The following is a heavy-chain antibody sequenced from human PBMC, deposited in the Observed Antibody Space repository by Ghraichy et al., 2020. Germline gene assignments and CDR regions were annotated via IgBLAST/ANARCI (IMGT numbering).Heavy chain of an antibody. V-gene: IGHV4-34*01. J-gene: IGHJ6*03. D-gene: IGHD2-15*01. CDR1: GGSFSGYY. CDR2: INHSGST. CDR3: ARGRRGGVVERRPKYYYYMDV. Sequence: SQTLSLTCAVYGGSFSGYYWSWIRQPPGKGLEWIGEINHSGSTNYNPSLKSRVTISVDTSKNQFSLKLSSVTAADTAVYYCARGRRGGVVERRPKYYYYMDVWGKGTTVTVSS.